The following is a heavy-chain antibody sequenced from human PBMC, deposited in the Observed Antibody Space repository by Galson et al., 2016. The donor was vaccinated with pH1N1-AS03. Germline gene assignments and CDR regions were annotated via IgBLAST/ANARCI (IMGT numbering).Heavy chain of an antibody. D-gene: IGHD2-21*02. J-gene: IGHJ4*02. Sequence: LSLTCTVSGGSISSFYWTWIRQPPGKGLQFIGYIYNSGPTNYNPSLKSRVTKSRDTTKNQFSLKLSSVTAADTAVYYCARGRWACGGDCYGLIDYWGQGTLVTVSS. CDR2: IYNSGPT. CDR1: GGSISSFY. CDR3: ARGRWACGGDCYGLIDY. V-gene: IGHV4-59*01.